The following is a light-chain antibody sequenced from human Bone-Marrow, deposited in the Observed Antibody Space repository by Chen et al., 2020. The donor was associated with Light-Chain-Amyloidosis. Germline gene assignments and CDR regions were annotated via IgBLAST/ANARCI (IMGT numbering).Light chain of an antibody. CDR2: TVS. CDR1: QSLLDSDDGNTY. J-gene: IGKJ2*01. CDR3: MQGIEFPHT. Sequence: DIVMTQTPLSLPVTPGEPASISCRSSQSLLDSDDGNTYLDWYLQKPGQSPQLLIYTVSYRASGVPDRLSGSGSDTDFKLKISRVEAEDVGVYFCMQGIEFPHTFGQGTKLEIK. V-gene: IGKV2-40*01.